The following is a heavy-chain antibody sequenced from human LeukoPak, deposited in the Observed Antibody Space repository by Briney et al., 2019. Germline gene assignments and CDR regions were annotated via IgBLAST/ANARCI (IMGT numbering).Heavy chain of an antibody. Sequence: ASVKVSCKASGYTFTGYYMHWVRQAPGQGLEWMGWINPNSGGTNYAQKFQGRVTMTRDTSISTAYMELSRLRSDDTAVYYCARDDLYYDFWSGYYTSSSLTSCGFDPWGQGTLVTVSS. CDR1: GYTFTGYY. CDR3: ARDDLYYDFWSGYYTSSSLTSCGFDP. D-gene: IGHD3-3*01. V-gene: IGHV1-2*02. J-gene: IGHJ5*02. CDR2: INPNSGGT.